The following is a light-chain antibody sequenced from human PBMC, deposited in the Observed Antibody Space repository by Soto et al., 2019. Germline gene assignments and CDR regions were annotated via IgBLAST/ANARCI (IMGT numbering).Light chain of an antibody. CDR1: EGISSY. Sequence: IQLTQSPSSLSASVGDRVAITCRASEGISSYLAWYQEKPGKVPKLLIDTASTLQNGVPSRFSGSGSGTDFTLTISSLQPADFATYYCLQLKRYPLSFGGGTRVVIK. CDR2: TAS. CDR3: LQLKRYPLS. V-gene: IGKV1-9*01. J-gene: IGKJ4*01.